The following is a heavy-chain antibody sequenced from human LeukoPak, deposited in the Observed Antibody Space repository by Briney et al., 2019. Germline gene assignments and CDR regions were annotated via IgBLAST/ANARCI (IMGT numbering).Heavy chain of an antibody. CDR2: MNPNSGNT. D-gene: IGHD6-19*01. CDR1: GYTFTSYD. CDR3: ARRAVAYYYYYYMDV. J-gene: IGHJ6*03. V-gene: IGHV1-8*03. Sequence: VASVTVSCTASGYTFTSYDINWVRQATGQGLEWMGWMNPNSGNTGYAQKFQGRVTITRNTSISTAYMDLSSLRSDDTAVYYCARRAVAYYYYYYMDVWGKGTTVTVSS.